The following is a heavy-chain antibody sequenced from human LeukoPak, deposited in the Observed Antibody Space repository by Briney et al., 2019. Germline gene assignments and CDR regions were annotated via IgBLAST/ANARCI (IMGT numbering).Heavy chain of an antibody. CDR1: GYTFTSYY. J-gene: IGHJ3*02. V-gene: IGHV1-8*03. D-gene: IGHD3-22*01. CDR2: MNPNSGNT. Sequence: ASVKVSCKASGYTFTSYYMHWVRQATGQGLEWMGWMNPNSGNTGYAQKFQGRVTITRNTSISTAYMELSSLRSEDTAVYYCARDYYYDSSGTVEDHAFDIWGQGTMVTVSS. CDR3: ARDYYYDSSGTVEDHAFDI.